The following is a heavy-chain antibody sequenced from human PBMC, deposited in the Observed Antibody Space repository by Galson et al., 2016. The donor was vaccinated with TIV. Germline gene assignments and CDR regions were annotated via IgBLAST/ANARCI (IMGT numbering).Heavy chain of an antibody. Sequence: CAISGDSVSSNSAAWNWLRQSPSRGLERLGRTFYRSKWYNDYAPSVKSRITISPDTSKNQFSLQLNSVAPEDTAVYYCARATPSVFGIIMTLDYWGQGTLVTVSS. CDR2: TFYRSKWYN. J-gene: IGHJ4*02. CDR3: ARATPSVFGIIMTLDY. V-gene: IGHV6-1*01. CDR1: GDSVSSNSAA. D-gene: IGHD3-3*01.